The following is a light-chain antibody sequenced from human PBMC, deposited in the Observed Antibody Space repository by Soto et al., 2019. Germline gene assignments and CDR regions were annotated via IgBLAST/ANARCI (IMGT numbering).Light chain of an antibody. V-gene: IGLV2-23*02. J-gene: IGLJ1*01. Sequence: QSALTQPASVSGSPGQSITIPCTGSRSDIGSYNNVAWYQKHPGKAPRVMIFGVTKRPSGISDRFFGSKSGSTASLTVSGLQAEDEAEYYCSSYAVTNIFVFGTGTKVTVL. CDR1: RSDIGSYNN. CDR2: GVT. CDR3: SSYAVTNIFV.